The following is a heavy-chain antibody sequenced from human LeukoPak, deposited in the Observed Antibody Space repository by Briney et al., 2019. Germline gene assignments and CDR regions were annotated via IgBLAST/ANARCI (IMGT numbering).Heavy chain of an antibody. Sequence: GASVKVSCKVSGYTLTELSMHWVRQAPGKGLEWMGGFDPEDGETIYAQKFQGRVTMTEDTSTDTAYMELSSLRSEDTAVYYCATDVRKWSGESPQTRGTQGIWGQGTMVTVSS. CDR3: ATDVRKWSGESPQTRGTQGI. CDR1: GYTLTELS. D-gene: IGHD3-10*01. CDR2: FDPEDGET. J-gene: IGHJ3*02. V-gene: IGHV1-24*01.